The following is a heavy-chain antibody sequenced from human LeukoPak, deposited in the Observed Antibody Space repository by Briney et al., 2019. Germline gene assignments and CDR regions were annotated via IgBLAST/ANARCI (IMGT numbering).Heavy chain of an antibody. Sequence: SETLSLTCTVSGGSISSSSYYWGWIRQPPGKGLEWIGSIYYSGSTYYNPSLKSRVTISVDTSKNQFSLKLSSVTAADTAVYYCARVPTPAYCGGDCYSYWFDPWGQGTLVTVSS. CDR3: ARVPTPAYCGGDCYSYWFDP. J-gene: IGHJ5*02. V-gene: IGHV4-39*07. D-gene: IGHD2-21*02. CDR2: IYYSGST. CDR1: GGSISSSSYY.